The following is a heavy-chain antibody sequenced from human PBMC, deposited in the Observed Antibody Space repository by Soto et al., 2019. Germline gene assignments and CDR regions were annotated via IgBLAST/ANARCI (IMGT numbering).Heavy chain of an antibody. V-gene: IGHV3-64D*06. J-gene: IGHJ6*02. D-gene: IGHD2-2*02. CDR1: GFTFSSYA. Sequence: GSLRLSCSASGFTFSSYAMHWVRQAPGKGLEYVSAISSNGGSTYYADSVKGRFTISRDNSKNTLYLQMSSLRAEDTAVDYFVKFSGGGTYCSSTSCYSRGTPYYSGMDVWGQGTTVTVSS. CDR2: ISSNGGST. CDR3: VKFSGGGTYCSSTSCYSRGTPYYSGMDV.